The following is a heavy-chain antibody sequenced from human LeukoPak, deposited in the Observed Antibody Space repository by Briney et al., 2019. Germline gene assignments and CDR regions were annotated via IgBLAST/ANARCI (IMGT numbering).Heavy chain of an antibody. V-gene: IGHV3-48*01. D-gene: IGHD6-13*01. CDR2: ISSSSTI. CDR1: GFTFSSYS. J-gene: IGHJ4*02. Sequence: PGGSLRLSCAASGFTFSSYSMNWVRQAPGKGLEWVSYISSSSTIYYADSVKGRFTISRDNAKNSLYLQMNSLRAEDTAVYYCARDKGSSSPWDYWGQGTLVTVSS. CDR3: ARDKGSSSPWDY.